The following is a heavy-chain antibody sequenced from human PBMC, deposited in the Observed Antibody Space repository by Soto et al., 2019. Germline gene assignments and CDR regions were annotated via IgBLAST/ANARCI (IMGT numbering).Heavy chain of an antibody. J-gene: IGHJ4*02. CDR2: ISYDGSNK. CDR3: GRCSSTSCHLGSDY. Sequence: GRSLRLSCAASGFTFSGYAMNWFRQAPGKGLEWVALISYDGSNKYYADSVKGRFTISRDSSKNTLYLQMNSLRAADTAVYYCGRCSSTSCHLGSDYWGQGTLVTVSS. D-gene: IGHD2-2*01. V-gene: IGHV3-30-3*01. CDR1: GFTFSGYA.